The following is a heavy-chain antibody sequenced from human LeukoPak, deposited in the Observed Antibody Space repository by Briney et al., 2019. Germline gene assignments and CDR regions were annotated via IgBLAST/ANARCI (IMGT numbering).Heavy chain of an antibody. CDR3: AKASGSYPVAYFDY. V-gene: IGHV3-30*02. D-gene: IGHD1-26*01. CDR2: IRYDGSNK. CDR1: GFTFSSYG. J-gene: IGHJ4*02. Sequence: GGSLRLSXAASGFTFSSYGMHWVRQAPGKGLEWVAFIRYDGSNKYYADSVKGRFTISRDNSKNTLYLQMNSLRAEDTAVYYCAKASGSYPVAYFDYWGQGTLVTVSS.